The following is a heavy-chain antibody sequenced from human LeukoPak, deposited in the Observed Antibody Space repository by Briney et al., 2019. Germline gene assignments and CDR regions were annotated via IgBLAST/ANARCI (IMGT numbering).Heavy chain of an antibody. Sequence: SVKVSCKASGGTFNNYAISWVRQAPGQGLEWAGGIIPIFGTTKYEQKLQGRVTITADESTRTAYMELSSLRSEDTAVYYCASQDIVVVPAAPPYYYYPLDVWGQGTTVTVSS. D-gene: IGHD2-2*01. CDR2: IIPIFGTT. V-gene: IGHV1-69*13. CDR3: ASQDIVVVPAAPPYYYYPLDV. CDR1: GGTFNNYA. J-gene: IGHJ6*02.